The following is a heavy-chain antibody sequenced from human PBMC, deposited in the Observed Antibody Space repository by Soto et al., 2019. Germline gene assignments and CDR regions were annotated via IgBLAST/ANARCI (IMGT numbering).Heavy chain of an antibody. CDR2: FDPEDGET. CDR1: GYTLTELS. J-gene: IGHJ4*02. Sequence: ASVKVSCKVSGYTLTELSMHWVRQAPGKGLEWMGGFDPEDGETIYAQKFQGRVTMTEDTSTDTAYMELSSLRSEDTAVYYCDTDNPGWELSLGFDYWGQGTLVTVS. CDR3: DTDNPGWELSLGFDY. V-gene: IGHV1-24*01. D-gene: IGHD1-26*01.